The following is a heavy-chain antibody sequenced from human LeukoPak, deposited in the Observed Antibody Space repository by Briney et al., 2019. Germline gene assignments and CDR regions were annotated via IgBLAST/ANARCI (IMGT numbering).Heavy chain of an antibody. D-gene: IGHD3-10*01. CDR2: LYSAGST. J-gene: IGHJ4*02. CDR3: ASGGMGARKYYSDPFHY. CDR1: GFTVSSNY. V-gene: IGHV3-53*01. Sequence: PGGSLRLSCAASGFTVSSNYMSWVRQAPGRGLEWVSILYSAGSTYYADSVRGRFTIARDSSKNTGFLQMNSLRDEDTAVYYCASGGMGARKYYSDPFHYWGQGTLVTVSS.